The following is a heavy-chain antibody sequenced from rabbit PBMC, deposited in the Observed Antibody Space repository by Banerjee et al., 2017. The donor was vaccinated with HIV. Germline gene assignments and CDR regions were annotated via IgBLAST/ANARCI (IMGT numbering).Heavy chain of an antibody. D-gene: IGHD6-1*01. V-gene: IGHV1S45*01. CDR1: GFSFSSSYY. CDR2: IGSGTGRT. J-gene: IGHJ4*01. CDR3: ARGTILMVMLVMPPNL. Sequence: QEQLVESGGGLVQPEGSLTLTCTASGFSFSSSYYISWVRQAPGKGLEWIGCIGSGTGRTHYASWAKSRFTISKTSSTTVTLQMTSLTAADTATYFCARGTILMVMLVMPPNLWGPGTLVTVS.